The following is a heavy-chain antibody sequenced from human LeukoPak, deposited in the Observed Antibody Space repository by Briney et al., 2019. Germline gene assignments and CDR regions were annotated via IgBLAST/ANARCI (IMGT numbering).Heavy chain of an antibody. D-gene: IGHD5-12*01. V-gene: IGHV3-9*01. J-gene: IGHJ4*02. CDR1: GFNFDDYA. CDR3: ARSGAGYSGYDSSFDY. Sequence: GGSLRLSCVASGFNFDDYAMHWVRQAPGKGLEWVSGISWNSGRRGYADSVKGRFTISRDNAKNSLYLQMNSLRAEDTAVYYCARSGAGYSGYDSSFDYWGQGTLVTVSS. CDR2: ISWNSGRR.